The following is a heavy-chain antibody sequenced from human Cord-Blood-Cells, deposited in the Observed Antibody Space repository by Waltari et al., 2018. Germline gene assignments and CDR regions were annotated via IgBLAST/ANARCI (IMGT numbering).Heavy chain of an antibody. D-gene: IGHD6-6*01. CDR3: AREGDSSSSSVAFDY. J-gene: IGHJ4*02. Sequence: QVQLVQSGAEVKKPGSSVKVSCKASGGTFSSYAISWVRQAPGQGLEWMGGSIPIFGTANDAQKFQGRVTITADESTSTAYMELSSLRSEDTAVYYCAREGDSSSSSVAFDYWGQGTLVTVSS. V-gene: IGHV1-69*01. CDR2: SIPIFGTA. CDR1: GGTFSSYA.